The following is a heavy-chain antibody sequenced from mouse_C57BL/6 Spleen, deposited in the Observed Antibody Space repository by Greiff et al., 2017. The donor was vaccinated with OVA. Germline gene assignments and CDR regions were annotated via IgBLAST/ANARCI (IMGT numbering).Heavy chain of an antibody. Sequence: QVQLQQPGAELVKPGASVKLSCKASGYTFTSYWMQWVKQRPGQGLEWIGEIDPSDSYTNYNQKFKGKATLTVDTSSSTAYMQLSSLTSEDSAVYYCARKEGNSLFEDWGQGTTLTVSS. D-gene: IGHD2-1*01. J-gene: IGHJ2*01. V-gene: IGHV1-50*01. CDR1: GYTFTSYW. CDR2: IDPSDSYT. CDR3: ARKEGNSLFED.